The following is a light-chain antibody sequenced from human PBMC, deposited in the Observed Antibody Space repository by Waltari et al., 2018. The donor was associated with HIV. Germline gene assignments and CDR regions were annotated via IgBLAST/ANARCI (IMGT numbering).Light chain of an antibody. J-gene: IGKJ4*01. CDR1: QSIGSS. Sequence: EIVLTQSPDFQSVTPKEKVTITCRASQSIGSSLHWYQLKPDQSPRLIIKFASQSFSGVPSRFSGSGSGTDFTLTINSLEPEDAATYYCQQSSSLPVTFGGGTKVEIK. CDR3: QQSSSLPVT. CDR2: FAS. V-gene: IGKV6-21*01.